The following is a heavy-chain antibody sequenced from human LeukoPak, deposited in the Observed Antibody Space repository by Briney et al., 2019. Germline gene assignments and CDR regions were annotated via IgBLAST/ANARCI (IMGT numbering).Heavy chain of an antibody. CDR3: ARALMWSGELFDY. J-gene: IGHJ4*02. CDR2: IKEDGTEK. Sequence: SGGSLRLSCSVSGFMFDGYWMMWLRQAPGKGLEWVANIKEDGTEKHFVDPVKGRFTITRDNAENLVFLQMNNVRVDDTAVYFCARALMWSGELFDYWGQGTPVTVSS. D-gene: IGHD3-10*01. CDR1: GFMFDGYW. V-gene: IGHV3-7*01.